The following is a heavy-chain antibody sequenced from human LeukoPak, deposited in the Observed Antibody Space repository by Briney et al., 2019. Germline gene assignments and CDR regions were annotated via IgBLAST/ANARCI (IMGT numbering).Heavy chain of an antibody. J-gene: IGHJ4*02. CDR2: ISHSGST. CDR1: SGSISTYY. CDR3: ARRRGSGYAFFDY. D-gene: IGHD3-3*01. Sequence: SETLSLTCIVSSGSISTYYWSWIRQPPGKGLEYIGHISHSGSTNYNPSLNSRVTISVDTSKNQFSLKVSSVTAADTGVYYCARRRGSGYAFFDYWDQGTLVTVCS. V-gene: IGHV4-59*08.